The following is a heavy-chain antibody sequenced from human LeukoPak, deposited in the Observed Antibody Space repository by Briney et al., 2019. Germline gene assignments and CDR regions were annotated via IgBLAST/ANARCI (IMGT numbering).Heavy chain of an antibody. Sequence: GGSLRLSCVASKFNFFSYGMQWVRQAPGKGLEWVAVIWYDGSNKYYADSVKGRFTISRDNSKNTLYLQMNSLRAEDTAVYYCAKDSAGYCSSTSCYIFDYWGQGTLVTVSS. V-gene: IGHV3-33*06. J-gene: IGHJ4*02. CDR2: IWYDGSNK. D-gene: IGHD2-2*02. CDR3: AKDSAGYCSSTSCYIFDY. CDR1: KFNFFSYG.